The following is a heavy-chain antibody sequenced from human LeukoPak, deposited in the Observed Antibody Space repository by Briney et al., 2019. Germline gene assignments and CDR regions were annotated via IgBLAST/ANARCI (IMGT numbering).Heavy chain of an antibody. CDR2: IYYSGST. Sequence: SETLSLTCTVSGGSISSSSYYWGWIRQPPGKGLEWIGSIYYSGSTYYNPSLKSRVTISVDTSKNQFSLKLSSVTAADTAVYYCASTPTALRYSDWLLGIYYFDYWGQGTLVTVSS. J-gene: IGHJ4*02. V-gene: IGHV4-39*01. CDR1: GGSISSSSYY. D-gene: IGHD3-9*01. CDR3: ASTPTALRYSDWLLGIYYFDY.